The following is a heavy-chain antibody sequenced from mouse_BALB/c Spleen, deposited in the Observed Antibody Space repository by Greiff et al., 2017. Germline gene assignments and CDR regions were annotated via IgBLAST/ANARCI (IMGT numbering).Heavy chain of an antibody. D-gene: IGHD1-2*01. CDR3: AEFITTAL. J-gene: IGHJ3*01. CDR2: IYPGDGDT. V-gene: IGHV1-80*01. Sequence: QVQLKESGAELVRPGSSVKISCKASGYAFSSYWMNWVKQRPGQGLEWIGQIYPGDGDTNYNGKFKGKATLTADKSSSTAYMQLSSLTSEDSAVYFCAEFITTALWGQGTLVTVSA. CDR1: GYAFSSYW.